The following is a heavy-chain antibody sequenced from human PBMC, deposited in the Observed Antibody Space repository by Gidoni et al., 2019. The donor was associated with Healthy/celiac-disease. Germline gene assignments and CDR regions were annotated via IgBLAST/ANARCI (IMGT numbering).Heavy chain of an antibody. CDR1: GGTFSSYT. Sequence: QVQLVQSGAEVKKPGSSVKVSCQASGGTFSSYTISWVRQAPGQGPEWMGRVIPILDIANYAQKFQGRVAITADKSTSTAYMELSSLRSEDTAVYYCARDPQVVPAAIYYYYGMDVWGQGTTVTVSS. J-gene: IGHJ6*02. CDR3: ARDPQVVPAAIYYYYGMDV. D-gene: IGHD2-2*01. CDR2: VIPILDIA. V-gene: IGHV1-69*08.